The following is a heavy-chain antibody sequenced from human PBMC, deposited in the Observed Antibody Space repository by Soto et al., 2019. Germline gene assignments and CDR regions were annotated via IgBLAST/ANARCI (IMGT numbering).Heavy chain of an antibody. CDR3: ARHLMSMIGTTPAFEI. J-gene: IGHJ3*02. CDR2: IDPSDSYT. CDR1: GYSFTKYW. V-gene: IGHV5-10-1*01. D-gene: IGHD3-22*01. Sequence: PGESLKISCKGSGYSFTKYWITWVRQMPEKGLEWMGRIDPSDSYTDYSPSFQGHVTMSTDKSITTAYLQWNSLRASDTAIYYCARHLMSMIGTTPAFEIWGQGTKVTVSS.